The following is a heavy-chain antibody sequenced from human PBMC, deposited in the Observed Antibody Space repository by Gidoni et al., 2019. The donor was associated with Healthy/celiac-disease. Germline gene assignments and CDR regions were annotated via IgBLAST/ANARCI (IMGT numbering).Heavy chain of an antibody. D-gene: IGHD6-13*01. V-gene: IGHV4-4*07. CDR3: ARAPIIAAAGTARRSGAFDI. Sequence: QVQLQESGPGLVTPSETLSLTCTVSGGSIRSYYWSWIRQPAGKGLEWIGRIYTSGSTNYNPPLKSRVTMSVDTSKNQFSLKLSSVTAADTAVYYCARAPIIAAAGTARRSGAFDIWGQGTMVTVSS. CDR1: GGSIRSYY. J-gene: IGHJ3*02. CDR2: IYTSGST.